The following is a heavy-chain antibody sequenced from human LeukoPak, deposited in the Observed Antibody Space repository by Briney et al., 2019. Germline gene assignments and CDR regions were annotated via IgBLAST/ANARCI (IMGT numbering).Heavy chain of an antibody. J-gene: IGHJ3*02. V-gene: IGHV3-11*04. Sequence: PGGSLRLSCAASGFTFSDYYMSWIRQAPGKGLEWVSYISSSGSTIYYADSVKGRFTISRDNAKNSLYLQMNSLRAEDTAVYYCAREIVDIVVVNDAFDIWGQGTMVTVSS. CDR1: GFTFSDYY. D-gene: IGHD2-15*01. CDR2: ISSSGSTI. CDR3: AREIVDIVVVNDAFDI.